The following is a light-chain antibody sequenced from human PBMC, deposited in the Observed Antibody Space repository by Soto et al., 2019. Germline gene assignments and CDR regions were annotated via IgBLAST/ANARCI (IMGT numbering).Light chain of an antibody. CDR3: QQYNDWLT. J-gene: IGKJ4*01. CDR1: HSVNSH. V-gene: IGKV3-15*01. Sequence: MMMTQSPATLSVSPVERVTLSCRTSHSVNSHVCWYQQKPDQAPRLLLYGASTRATGIPARFSGSGSGTEFTLTISSLQSEDFAVYYWQQYNDWLTFGGGTKVDIK. CDR2: GAS.